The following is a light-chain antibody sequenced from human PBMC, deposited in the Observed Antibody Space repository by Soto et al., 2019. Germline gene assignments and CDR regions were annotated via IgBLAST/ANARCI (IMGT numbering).Light chain of an antibody. J-gene: IGLJ3*02. CDR3: CSYAGTYWV. V-gene: IGLV2-11*01. CDR2: DVN. CDR1: NSDVGTYNY. Sequence: QSALTQPRSVSGSPGQSVTISCTGTNSDVGTYNYVSWYQEHPGKAPKLMIYDVNKRPSGVPDRFSGSKSGNTASLTISGLQAEDEADYYCCSYAGTYWVFGGGTQLTVL.